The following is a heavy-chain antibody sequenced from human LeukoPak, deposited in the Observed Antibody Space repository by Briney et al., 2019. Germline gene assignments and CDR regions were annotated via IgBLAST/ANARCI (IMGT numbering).Heavy chain of an antibody. V-gene: IGHV3-23*01. Sequence: PGGSLRLSCAASGFTFSSYAMSWVRQAPGKGLEWVSAISGSGGSTYYADSVKGRFTISRDNSKNTLYLQMNSLRAEDTAVYYCAKDVRDVLRFLGWLPMGDWYFDLWAVAPWSLSPQ. CDR2: ISGSGGST. CDR3: AKDVRDVLRFLGWLPMGDWYFDL. J-gene: IGHJ2*01. D-gene: IGHD3-3*01. CDR1: GFTFSSYA.